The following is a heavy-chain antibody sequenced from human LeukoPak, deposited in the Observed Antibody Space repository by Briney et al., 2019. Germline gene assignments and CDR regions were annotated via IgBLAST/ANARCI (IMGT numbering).Heavy chain of an antibody. J-gene: IGHJ5*02. D-gene: IGHD6-6*01. CDR3: ARDLFGSSSFDP. V-gene: IGHV4-39*07. CDR2: IHYSGST. CDR1: GGSISSSRYY. Sequence: SETLSLTCTVSGGSISSSRYYWGWIRQPPGKGLEWIGSIHYSGSTYYNPSLKSRVTVSVDTSENQFSLKLSSVAAADTAVYYCARDLFGSSSFDPWGQGTLVTVTS.